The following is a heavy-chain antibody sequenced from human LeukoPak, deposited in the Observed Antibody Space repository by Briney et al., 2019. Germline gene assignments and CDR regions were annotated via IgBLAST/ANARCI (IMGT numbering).Heavy chain of an antibody. Sequence: GGSLRLSSAASGFTFSSYAMHCVCQAPGKGLEWVAVISYDGSNKYYADSVKGRFTISRDNSKNTLYLQMNSLRAEDTAVYYCARSGLGYCSSTSCYRRVGRDYHYYYGMDVWGQGTTVTVSS. V-gene: IGHV3-30-3*01. D-gene: IGHD2-2*02. CDR2: ISYDGSNK. CDR3: ARSGLGYCSSTSCYRRVGRDYHYYYGMDV. J-gene: IGHJ6*02. CDR1: GFTFSSYA.